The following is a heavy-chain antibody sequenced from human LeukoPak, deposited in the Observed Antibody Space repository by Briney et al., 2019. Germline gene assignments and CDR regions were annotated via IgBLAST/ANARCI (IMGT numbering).Heavy chain of an antibody. V-gene: IGHV1-69*13. CDR1: GGTFSSYA. Sequence: SVKVSCKASGGTFSSYAISWVRQAPGQGLEWMRGIIPIFGTANYAQKFQGRVTITADESTSTAYMELSSLRSEDTAVYYCARDRGWAGYTYGFYYWGQGTLVTVSS. D-gene: IGHD5-18*01. CDR2: IIPIFGTA. CDR3: ARDRGWAGYTYGFYY. J-gene: IGHJ4*02.